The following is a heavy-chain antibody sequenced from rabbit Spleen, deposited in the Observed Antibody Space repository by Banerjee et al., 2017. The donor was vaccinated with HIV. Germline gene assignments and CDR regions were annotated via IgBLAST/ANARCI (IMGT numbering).Heavy chain of an antibody. CDR1: GFSFSSSDY. CDR3: ARDLGSVVGWNFNL. CDR2: INAYTGKP. V-gene: IGHV1S40*01. Sequence: QSLEESGGDLVKPGASLTLSCKASGFSFSSSDYICWVRQAPGKGLQWIACINAYTGKPVYATWAKGRFTISRTSSTTVTLQMTGLTAADTATYFCARDLGSVVGWNFNLWGPGTLVTVS. J-gene: IGHJ4*01. D-gene: IGHD1-1*01.